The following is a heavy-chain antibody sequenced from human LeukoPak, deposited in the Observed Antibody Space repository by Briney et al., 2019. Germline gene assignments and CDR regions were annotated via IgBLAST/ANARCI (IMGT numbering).Heavy chain of an antibody. Sequence: PSETLSLTCTVSGGSISSYYWSWLRQPPGKGLEWIGYIYYSGSTNYNPSLKSRVTISVDTSKNQFSLKLSSVTAADTAVYYCARLCSGGSCYPYYFDYWGQGTLVAVSS. J-gene: IGHJ4*02. CDR3: ARLCSGGSCYPYYFDY. CDR1: GGSISSYY. D-gene: IGHD2-15*01. CDR2: IYYSGST. V-gene: IGHV4-59*08.